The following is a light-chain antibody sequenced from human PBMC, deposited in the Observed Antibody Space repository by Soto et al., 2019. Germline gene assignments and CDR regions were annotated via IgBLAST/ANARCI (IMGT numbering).Light chain of an antibody. J-gene: IGKJ2*01. V-gene: IGKV3-20*01. CDR1: QSVSSSY. CDR2: GAS. CDR3: QQYGGSSLYT. Sequence: EIVLTQSPGTMSLSPGERATLSCRANQSVSSSYLAWYQQKPGQAPRLLIYGASSRATGIPDRFSGSGSGTDFTLTISRREPEDFAVYYCQQYGGSSLYTFGQGTKLEIK.